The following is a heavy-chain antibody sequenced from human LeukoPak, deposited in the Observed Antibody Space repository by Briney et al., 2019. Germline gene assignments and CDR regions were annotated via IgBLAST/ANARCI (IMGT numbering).Heavy chain of an antibody. CDR2: IIPIFGTA. CDR3: ARARYSSSTSCYPGGSFDY. J-gene: IGHJ4*02. V-gene: IGHV1-69*13. CDR1: GGTFSSYA. Sequence: ASVKVSCKASGGTFSSYAISWVRQAPGQGLEWMGGIIPIFGTANYAQKFQGRVTITADESTSTADMELSSLRSEDTAGYYCARARYSSSTSCYPGGSFDYWGQGTLVTVSS. D-gene: IGHD2-2*01.